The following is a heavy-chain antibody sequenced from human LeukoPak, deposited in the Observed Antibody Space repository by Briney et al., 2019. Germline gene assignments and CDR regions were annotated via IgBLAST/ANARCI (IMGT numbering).Heavy chain of an antibody. Sequence: GGSLRLSCAASGFTFSSYGMSWVRQAPGKGLEWVSGISGSGGNIQYADSVKGRFTISRDNSKNTLYLQMNSLRAEDTAVYYCARGTMYSSSYYYYYYSYMDVWGKGTTVTISS. V-gene: IGHV3-23*01. CDR1: GFTFSSYG. CDR3: ARGTMYSSSYYYYYYSYMDV. J-gene: IGHJ6*03. D-gene: IGHD6-13*01. CDR2: ISGSGGNI.